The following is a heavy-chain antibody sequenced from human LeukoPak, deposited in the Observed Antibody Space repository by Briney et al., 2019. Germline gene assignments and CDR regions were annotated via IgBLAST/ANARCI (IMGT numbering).Heavy chain of an antibody. Sequence: GGSLRLSCAASGFTFSSYEMNWVRQAPGKGLEWVSYISSSGSTIYYADSVKGRFTISRDNAKNSLYLQMNSLRAEDTAVYYCARAYYDILTGYYPFDYWGQGTLVTASS. D-gene: IGHD3-9*01. CDR2: ISSSGSTI. CDR3: ARAYYDILTGYYPFDY. V-gene: IGHV3-48*03. CDR1: GFTFSSYE. J-gene: IGHJ4*02.